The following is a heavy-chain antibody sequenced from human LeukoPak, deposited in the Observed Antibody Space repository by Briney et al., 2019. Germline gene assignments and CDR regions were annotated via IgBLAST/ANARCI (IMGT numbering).Heavy chain of an antibody. J-gene: IGHJ4*02. CDR1: GYTFTSYY. CDR2: INPSGGST. Sequence: ASVKVSRKASGYTFTSYYMHWVRQAPGQGLEWMGIINPSGGSTSYAQKFQGRVTMTRDMSTSTVYMELSSLRSEDTAVYYCARPPTTVVTLSGGLGYWGQGTLVTVSS. D-gene: IGHD4-23*01. V-gene: IGHV1-46*01. CDR3: ARPPTTVVTLSGGLGY.